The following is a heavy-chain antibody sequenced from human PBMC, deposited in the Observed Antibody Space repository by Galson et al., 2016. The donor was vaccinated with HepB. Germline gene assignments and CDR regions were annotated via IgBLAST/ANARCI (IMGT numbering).Heavy chain of an antibody. Sequence: SLRLSCAASRFTFSSYSMNWVRQAPGKGLEWVSYISSSSSAISYADSVKGRFTISRDNAKNSMFLQMNSLRDEDTAVYYCASLRVGATLGVTFDIWGQGTVVTVSS. CDR3: ASLRVGATLGVTFDI. J-gene: IGHJ3*02. D-gene: IGHD1-26*01. CDR1: RFTFSSYS. V-gene: IGHV3-48*02. CDR2: ISSSSSAI.